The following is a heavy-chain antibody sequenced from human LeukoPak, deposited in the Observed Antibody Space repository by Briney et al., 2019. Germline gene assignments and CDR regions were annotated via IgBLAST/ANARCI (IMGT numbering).Heavy chain of an antibody. Sequence: LSLTCTVSGGSISSSSYYWGWIRQAPGKGLEWVSYISSSGSTIYYADSVKGRFTISRDNAKNSLYLQMNSLRAEDTAVYYCAREIGGGPYYFDYWGQGTLVTVSS. CDR3: AREIGGGPYYFDY. V-gene: IGHV3-11*04. D-gene: IGHD2/OR15-2a*01. CDR1: GGSISSSSYY. CDR2: ISSSGSTI. J-gene: IGHJ4*02.